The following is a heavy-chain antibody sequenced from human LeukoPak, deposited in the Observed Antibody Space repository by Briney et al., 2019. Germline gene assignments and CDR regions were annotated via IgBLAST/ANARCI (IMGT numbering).Heavy chain of an antibody. J-gene: IGHJ4*02. D-gene: IGHD6-13*01. CDR2: VSSSGSNT. CDR3: AKEGGYASSWI. V-gene: IGHV3-23*05. CDR1: EFTFSVSV. Sequence: GGSLRLSCAASEFTFSVSVMNWVRQAPGKGLEWVSGVSSSGSNTYYAESVKGRFTISRDNHKNTVHLQMNSLRVEDTAMYYCAKEGGYASSWIWGQGILVTVSS.